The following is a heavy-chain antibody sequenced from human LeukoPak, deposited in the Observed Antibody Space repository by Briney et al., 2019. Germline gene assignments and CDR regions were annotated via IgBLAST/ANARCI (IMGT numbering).Heavy chain of an antibody. CDR2: ISNDGTNK. Sequence: GGSLRLSCAASGFTFSSYGMHWVRQAPGKGLEWVAVISNDGTNKYDADSVKGRFTISRDNSKNTVYLEMNSLRAEDTAVYYCARGDGTSWSDYWGQGTLVTVSS. CDR3: ARGDGTSWSDY. D-gene: IGHD6-13*01. J-gene: IGHJ4*02. CDR1: GFTFSSYG. V-gene: IGHV3-30*03.